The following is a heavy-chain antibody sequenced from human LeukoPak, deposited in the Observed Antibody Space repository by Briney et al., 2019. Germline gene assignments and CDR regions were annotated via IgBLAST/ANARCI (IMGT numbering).Heavy chain of an antibody. V-gene: IGHV3-23*01. CDR3: AKDRSSSGSYFDY. Sequence: GGSLRLSCAASGFTFSNYAISWVRQAPGKGLEWVSAMSGSGGSTYYVDSVKGRFTISRDNSKNTLYLQMNSLRAEDTAVYYCAKDRSSSGSYFDYWGQGTLVTVSS. D-gene: IGHD3-10*01. CDR2: MSGSGGST. J-gene: IGHJ4*02. CDR1: GFTFSNYA.